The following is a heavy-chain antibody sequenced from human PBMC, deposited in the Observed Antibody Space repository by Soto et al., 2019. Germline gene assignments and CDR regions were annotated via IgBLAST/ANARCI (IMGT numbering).Heavy chain of an antibody. CDR1: GYTFTSYG. J-gene: IGHJ6*02. Sequence: QVQLLQSGAEVKKPGASVKVSCKGSGYTFTSYGISWVRQAPGQGLEWMGWISAYNGNTNYAQKLQGRATMTTATSTSTAYMELRSLRSDDTAVYYCASLGSYTNYGMDVWGQGTTVTVSS. D-gene: IGHD2-2*02. CDR2: ISAYNGNT. CDR3: ASLGSYTNYGMDV. V-gene: IGHV1-18*01.